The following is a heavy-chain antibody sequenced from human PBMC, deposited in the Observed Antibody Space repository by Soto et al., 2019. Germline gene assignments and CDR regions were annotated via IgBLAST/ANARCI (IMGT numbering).Heavy chain of an antibody. D-gene: IGHD1-7*01. CDR2: IIPIFGTG. J-gene: IGHJ6*02. V-gene: IGHV1-69*12. CDR3: VSLITGTPNYVYGMDV. CDR1: GGTFSSYA. Sequence: QVQLVQSGAEVKKPGSSVKVSCKASGGTFSSYAINWVRQAPGQGLEWMGGIIPIFGTGGYAQKFQGRVTMTADESTSTAYMALSSLRSADTAVYYCVSLITGTPNYVYGMDVWGQGTRVNVSS.